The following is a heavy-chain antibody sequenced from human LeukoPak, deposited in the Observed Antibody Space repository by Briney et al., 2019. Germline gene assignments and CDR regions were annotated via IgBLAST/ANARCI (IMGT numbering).Heavy chain of an antibody. Sequence: GGSLRLSCAVSGFAFSDYFMTWIRQAPGKGLEWVSYISGSGSNKYYADSVRGRFTISRDNAKNSLYLQMNSLRVEDTAVYYCATSQSSVAGIVADWGQGTLVTVSS. J-gene: IGHJ4*02. D-gene: IGHD6-19*01. V-gene: IGHV3-11*04. CDR3: ATSQSSVAGIVAD. CDR2: ISGSGSNK. CDR1: GFAFSDYF.